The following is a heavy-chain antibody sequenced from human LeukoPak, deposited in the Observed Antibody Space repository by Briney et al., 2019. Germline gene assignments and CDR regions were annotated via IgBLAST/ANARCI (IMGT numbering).Heavy chain of an antibody. CDR1: GFTFSSYA. CDR2: ISGSGGST. CDR3: AKGSTRVVVAATLVY. Sequence: GGSLRLSCAASGFTFSSYAMSWVRQAPGKGLEWVSAISGSGGSTYYADSVKGRFTISRDNSKNTLYLQMNSLRAEDTAVYYCAKGSTRVVVAATLVYWGQGTLVTVSS. D-gene: IGHD2-15*01. V-gene: IGHV3-23*01. J-gene: IGHJ4*02.